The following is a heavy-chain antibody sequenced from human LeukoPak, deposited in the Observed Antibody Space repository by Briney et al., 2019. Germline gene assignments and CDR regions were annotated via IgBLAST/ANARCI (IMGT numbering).Heavy chain of an antibody. J-gene: IGHJ6*04. CDR1: GFTFSSYA. CDR3: AREIGTGSYYNVYYYGMDV. V-gene: IGHV3-30*04. Sequence: LPGGSLRLSCAASGFTFSSYAVHWVRQAPGKGLEWVAVISYDGSNKYYADSVKGRFTISRDNSKNTLYLQMNSLRAEDTAVYYCAREIGTGSYYNVYYYGMDVWGKGTTVTVSS. D-gene: IGHD3-10*01. CDR2: ISYDGSNK.